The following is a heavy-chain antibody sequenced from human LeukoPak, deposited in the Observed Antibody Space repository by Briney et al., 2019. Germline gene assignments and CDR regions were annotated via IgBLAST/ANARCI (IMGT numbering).Heavy chain of an antibody. CDR2: VHSSGGVI. CDR1: GYTFTSDY. J-gene: IGHJ5*02. V-gene: IGHV1-46*01. Sequence: ASVKVSCKASGYTFTSDYMNWVRQAPGQGLEWMGIVHSSGGVIKYAQEFQDRLTVTRDTSTSTIYMELSSLRSEDTAVYYCAGSSHQRNWFDPWGQGTLVIVS. D-gene: IGHD1-26*01. CDR3: AGSSHQRNWFDP.